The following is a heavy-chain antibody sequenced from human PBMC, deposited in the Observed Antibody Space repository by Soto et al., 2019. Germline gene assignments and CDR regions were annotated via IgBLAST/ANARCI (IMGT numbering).Heavy chain of an antibody. D-gene: IGHD6-19*01. CDR1: GFTFSSFA. CDR3: AKDRKSGSGWYWDY. J-gene: IGHJ4*02. CDR2: ISGSGGST. Sequence: EVQLLESGGGLVQPGGSLRLSCAASGFTFSSFAMSWVRQAPGKGLEWVSGISGSGGSTYYADSVEGRFTISRDNSKNTLYLQMNRLRGEDTAVYYCAKDRKSGSGWYWDYWGQGPLVTVSS. V-gene: IGHV3-23*01.